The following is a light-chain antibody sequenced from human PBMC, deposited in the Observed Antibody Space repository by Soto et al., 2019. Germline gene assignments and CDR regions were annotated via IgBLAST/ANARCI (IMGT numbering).Light chain of an antibody. Sequence: EIVLTQSQATLSLSPGERATLSCRASQSVSSYLAWYQQKPGQAPRLLLYDASNRATGIPARFSGSGSGTDFTLTISSLAPEDFAVYYCQQRSNWPLTFGGGTKVEIK. CDR3: QQRSNWPLT. V-gene: IGKV3-11*01. J-gene: IGKJ4*01. CDR1: QSVSSY. CDR2: DAS.